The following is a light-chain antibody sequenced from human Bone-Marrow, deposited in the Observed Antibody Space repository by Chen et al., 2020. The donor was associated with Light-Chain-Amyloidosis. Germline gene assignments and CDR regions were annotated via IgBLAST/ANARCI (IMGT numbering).Light chain of an antibody. Sequence: QSALTQPASVSGSPGQSITISCTGTSGDVGTYNYVYWYQQHPGKAPKVMIYAASNRPSGVSNRFSGSKSGNTASLTISGLQAEDEADYYCSSFTSSSSYVFGPGTKVTVL. CDR1: SGDVGTYNY. CDR3: SSFTSSSSYV. J-gene: IGLJ1*01. CDR2: AAS. V-gene: IGLV2-14*01.